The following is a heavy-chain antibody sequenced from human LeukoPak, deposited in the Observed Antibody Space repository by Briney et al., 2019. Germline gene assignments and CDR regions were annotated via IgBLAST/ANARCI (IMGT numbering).Heavy chain of an antibody. V-gene: IGHV3-23*01. Sequence: GGSLILSCAASGFTVKNNAMNWVRQAPGKGLEWVSTISGDVAATVYADSVKGRFTISRDDSKNTLYLQMSSLRAEDTAMYYCARRGGSSGWGDFDYWGQGTLVTVSS. D-gene: IGHD6-19*01. CDR1: GFTVKNNA. CDR2: ISGDVAAT. J-gene: IGHJ4*02. CDR3: ARRGGSSGWGDFDY.